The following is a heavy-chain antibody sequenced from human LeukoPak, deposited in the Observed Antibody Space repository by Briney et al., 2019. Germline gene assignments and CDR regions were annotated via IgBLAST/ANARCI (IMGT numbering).Heavy chain of an antibody. V-gene: IGHV3-23*01. J-gene: IGHJ4*02. CDR1: GFTFSSYA. Sequence: PGGSLRLSCAASGFTFSSYAMSWVRQAPGKGLEWVSGISATGGSTYCADSVKGRFTISRDNSKNTLYLQMNSLRAEDTAVYYCAKRDLRQKRTEVRFDYWGQGTLVTVSS. D-gene: IGHD3/OR15-3a*01. CDR2: ISATGGST. CDR3: AKRDLRQKRTEVRFDY.